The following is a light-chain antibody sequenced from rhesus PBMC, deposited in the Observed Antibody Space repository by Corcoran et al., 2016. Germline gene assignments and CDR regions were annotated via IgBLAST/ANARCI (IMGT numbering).Light chain of an antibody. CDR3: QQYNSAPFT. CDR2: QAS. V-gene: IGKV1-21*01. Sequence: DIQMTQSLSSLSASVGDTVPITCRASQVINNYLAWYQQRPGKAPKLLIYQASSFQSGVPSRFSGIGAGTDFTLTISSLQPEDFATYYCQQYNSAPFTFDPGTKLDIK. J-gene: IGKJ3*01. CDR1: QVINNY.